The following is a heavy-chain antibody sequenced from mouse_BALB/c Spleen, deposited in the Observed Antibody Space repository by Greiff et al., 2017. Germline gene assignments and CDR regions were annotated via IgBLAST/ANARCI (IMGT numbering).Heavy chain of an antibody. CDR3: ARGTEAY. CDR1: GFTFSSYG. Sequence: EVQGVESGGGLVQPGGSLKLSCAASGFTFSSYGMSWVRQTPDKRLELVATINSNGGSTYYPDSVKGRFTISRDNAKNTLYLQMSSLKSEDTAMYYCARGTEAYWGQGTLVTVSA. J-gene: IGHJ3*01. CDR2: INSNGGST. V-gene: IGHV5-6-3*01.